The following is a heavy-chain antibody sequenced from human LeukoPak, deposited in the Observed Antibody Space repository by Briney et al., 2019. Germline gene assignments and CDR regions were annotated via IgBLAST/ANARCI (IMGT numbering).Heavy chain of an antibody. J-gene: IGHJ4*02. V-gene: IGHV4-39*01. Sequence: SETLSLTCTVSGGSISSSSYYWGRIRQPPGKGLEWIGSIYYSGSTYYNPSLKSRVTISVDTYKNQFSLKLSSVTAADTAVYYCARHPTYYYDSSGYLFDSWGQGTLVTVSS. D-gene: IGHD3-22*01. CDR1: GGSISSSSYY. CDR3: ARHPTYYYDSSGYLFDS. CDR2: IYYSGST.